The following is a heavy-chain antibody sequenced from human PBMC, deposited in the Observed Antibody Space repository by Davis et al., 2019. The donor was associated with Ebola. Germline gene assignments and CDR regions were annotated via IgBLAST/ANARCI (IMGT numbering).Heavy chain of an antibody. V-gene: IGHV3-74*01. CDR2: INPDGSFT. CDR1: GFTFSSYW. D-gene: IGHD2-2*01. J-gene: IGHJ4*02. CDR3: ARSSYQPDY. Sequence: GESLKISCAASGFTFSSYWMHWVRQAPGKGLVWVSLINPDGSFTDYADSVKGRFSISRDSTSNTLYLQMNGLRAEDTAVYYCARSSYQPDYWGQGTLVTVSS.